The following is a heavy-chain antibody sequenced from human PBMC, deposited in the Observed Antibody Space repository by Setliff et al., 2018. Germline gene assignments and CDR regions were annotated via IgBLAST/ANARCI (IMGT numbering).Heavy chain of an antibody. CDR3: ARNWHWGFDP. J-gene: IGHJ5*02. CDR1: GYSISSGYY. D-gene: IGHD1-7*01. V-gene: IGHV4-38-2*02. Sequence: SETLSLTCTVSGYSISSGYYWGWIRQPPGKGLEWIGSIYYSGSTYYNPSLKSRVTISVDTSKNQFSLKLSSVTAADTAVYYCARNWHWGFDPWGRGALVTVSS. CDR2: IYYSGST.